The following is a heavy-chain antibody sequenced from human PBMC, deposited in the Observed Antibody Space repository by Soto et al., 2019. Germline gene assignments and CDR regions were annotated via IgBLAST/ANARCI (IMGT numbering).Heavy chain of an antibody. D-gene: IGHD3-16*01. CDR2: IYHSGST. J-gene: IGHJ6*02. CDR1: DSSISGAFY. CDR3: SRDLVYYGDSYYTMDV. Sequence: SETLSLTCDVSDSSISGAFYWGWVRQSPGKGLEWIGSIYHSGSTYYNPSLKSRVTISIDTSENHFSLQLNSVTAADTGLYYCSRDLVYYGDSYYTMDVWGQGITVTVSS. V-gene: IGHV4-38-2*02.